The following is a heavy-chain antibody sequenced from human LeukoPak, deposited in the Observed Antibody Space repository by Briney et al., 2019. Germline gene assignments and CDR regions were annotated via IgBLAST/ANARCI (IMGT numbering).Heavy chain of an antibody. D-gene: IGHD4-17*01. CDR3: ARGRGYYGDYVDLRAFDI. CDR1: GGSFSGYY. Sequence: SETLSLTCAVYGGSFSGYYWSWIRQPPGKGLEWIGEINHSGSTNYNPSLRSRVTISVDTSKNQFSLKLSSVTAADTAVYYCARGRGYYGDYVDLRAFDIWGQGTMVTVSS. J-gene: IGHJ3*02. CDR2: INHSGST. V-gene: IGHV4-34*01.